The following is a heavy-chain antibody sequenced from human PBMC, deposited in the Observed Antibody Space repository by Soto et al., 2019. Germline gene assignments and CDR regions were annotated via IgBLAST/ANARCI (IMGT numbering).Heavy chain of an antibody. Sequence: QVQLVQSGAEVKKPGASVKVSCKASGYTFTSYGISWVRQAPGQGLEWMGWINAYNGNTNYAQKLXGXXTMTTDTSTSTAYMSLRSLRSDDTAVYYCARHPVAGTYFDYWGQGARVTVSS. V-gene: IGHV1-18*01. CDR2: INAYNGNT. J-gene: IGHJ4*02. D-gene: IGHD6-19*01. CDR1: GYTFTSYG. CDR3: ARHPVAGTYFDY.